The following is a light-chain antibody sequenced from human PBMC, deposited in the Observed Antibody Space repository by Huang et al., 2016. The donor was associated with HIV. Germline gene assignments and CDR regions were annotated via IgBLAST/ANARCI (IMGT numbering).Light chain of an antibody. J-gene: IGKJ2*01. CDR3: QHYSTHLYT. CDR2: RSS. Sequence: DIQMTQSPSTLSTSVGDRVNITCRASQNISDWLAWYQLRHGQAPKLLIYRSSTLGTGVPSRFSGSGSGTDFTLSISSLQPDDFATYFCQHYSTHLYTFGQGTRL. CDR1: QNISDW. V-gene: IGKV1-5*03.